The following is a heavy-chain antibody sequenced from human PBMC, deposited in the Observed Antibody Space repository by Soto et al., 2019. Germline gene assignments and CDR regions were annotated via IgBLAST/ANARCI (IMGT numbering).Heavy chain of an antibody. V-gene: IGHV4-39*01. D-gene: IGHD3-9*01. Sequence: SETLSLTCSVSDDSINSDKYYWGWIRQPPGKGLEWIESIYYRGNAYYNPSLQTRVTISLDKSKSQFSLKLNPVTAADSAVYFCARLEGLATISYYFDFWGPGALVTVSS. CDR3: ARLEGLATISYYFDF. J-gene: IGHJ4*02. CDR1: DDSINSDKYY. CDR2: IYYRGNA.